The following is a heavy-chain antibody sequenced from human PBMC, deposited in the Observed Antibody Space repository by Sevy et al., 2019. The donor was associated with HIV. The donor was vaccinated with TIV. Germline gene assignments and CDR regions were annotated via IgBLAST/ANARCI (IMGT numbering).Heavy chain of an antibody. CDR2: IWYEGSNK. CDR3: ARGGVAARLPYYYYYGMDV. V-gene: IGHV3-33*01. Sequence: GGSLRLSCAASGFTFSSYGMHWVRQAPGKGLEWVAVIWYEGSNKYYADSVKGRFTISRDNSKNTLYLQMNSLRAEDTAVYYCARGGVAARLPYYYYYGMDVWGQGTTVTVSS. J-gene: IGHJ6*02. CDR1: GFTFSSYG. D-gene: IGHD6-6*01.